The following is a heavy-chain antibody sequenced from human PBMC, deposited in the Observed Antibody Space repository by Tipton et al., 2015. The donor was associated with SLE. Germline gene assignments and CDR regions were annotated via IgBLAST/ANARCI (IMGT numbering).Heavy chain of an antibody. V-gene: IGHV4-59*01. CDR2: VHYSGST. CDR1: GGSLNSYY. J-gene: IGHJ4*02. D-gene: IGHD5-12*01. Sequence: LRLTCTVSGGSLNSYYWSWIRQPPGKGLEWIGFVHYSGSTSYNPSLQSRVTISVDTSKNHFSLKVTSVTAADTALYYCARLISAYDCNFDYWGQGTLVTVSS. CDR3: ARLISAYDCNFDY.